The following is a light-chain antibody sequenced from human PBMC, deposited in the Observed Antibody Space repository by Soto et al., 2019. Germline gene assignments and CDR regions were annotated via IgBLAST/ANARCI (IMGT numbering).Light chain of an antibody. J-gene: IGKJ1*01. Sequence: EIVMTQSPVTLSVSPGERATLSCRASQSVSSNLAWYLQKPGQAPRLLIYGASTRATGIPARFSGSGSGTEFTLTISSLQSEDFAVYYCKQYTNWPLTFGQGTKVDIK. CDR2: GAS. CDR3: KQYTNWPLT. CDR1: QSVSSN. V-gene: IGKV3-15*01.